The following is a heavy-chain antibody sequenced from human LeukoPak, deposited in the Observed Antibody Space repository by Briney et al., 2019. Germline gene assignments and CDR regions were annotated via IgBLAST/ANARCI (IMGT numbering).Heavy chain of an antibody. V-gene: IGHV3-33*01. Sequence: GRSLRLSCAASGFTFSNYGIHWVRQAPGKGLEWVSVIWSHGRSEYYADSVKGRFTISRDNSKNTVSLQMNSLRAEDKAVYYCARDIDTSSHYGWFDPWGQRTLDIVSS. CDR1: GFTFSNYG. J-gene: IGHJ5*02. CDR3: ARDIDTSSHYGWFDP. CDR2: IWSHGRSE. D-gene: IGHD3-22*01.